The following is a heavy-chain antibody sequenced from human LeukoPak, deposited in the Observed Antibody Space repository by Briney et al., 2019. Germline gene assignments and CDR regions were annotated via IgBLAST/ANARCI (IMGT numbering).Heavy chain of an antibody. CDR2: IYPGDSDT. Sequence: GESLKISCKGSRYSFTDYWIGWVRQMPGKGLEWMGIIYPGDSDTRYSPSFQGQVTISADKSISTAHLQWSSLKASDTAIYYCARLGYCSTTSCKGGGFDYWGQGTLVTVSS. V-gene: IGHV5-51*01. D-gene: IGHD2-2*03. CDR3: ARLGYCSTTSCKGGGFDY. CDR1: RYSFTDYW. J-gene: IGHJ4*02.